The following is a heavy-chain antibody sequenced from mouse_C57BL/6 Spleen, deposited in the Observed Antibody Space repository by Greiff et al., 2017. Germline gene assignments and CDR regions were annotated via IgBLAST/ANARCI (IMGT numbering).Heavy chain of an antibody. CDR1: GYAFSSSW. CDR2: IYPGDGDT. CDR3: ARGGPSYFDY. D-gene: IGHD3-3*01. Sequence: QVQLQQSGPELVKPGASVKISCKASGYAFSSSWMNWVKQRPGKGLEWIGRIYPGDGDTNYNGKFKGKATLTADKSSSTAYMQLSSLTSKDSAVYFCARGGPSYFDYWSQGTTLAVSS. V-gene: IGHV1-82*01. J-gene: IGHJ2*01.